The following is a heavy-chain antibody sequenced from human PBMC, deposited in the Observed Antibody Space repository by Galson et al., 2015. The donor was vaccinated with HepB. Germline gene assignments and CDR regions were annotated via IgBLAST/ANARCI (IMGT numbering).Heavy chain of an antibody. CDR3: ARTPYFDSGTYYNVWFDS. D-gene: IGHD3-10*01. Sequence: SCKASGYTFNGYGMNWVRQAPGQGLEWMGWINTNTGNPTYAQGFTGRFVFSLDTSVTTAYLQISSLKAEDTAVYYCARTPYFDSGTYYNVWFDSWGQGTLVTVSS. CDR2: INTNTGNP. J-gene: IGHJ5*01. V-gene: IGHV7-4-1*02. CDR1: GYTFNGYG.